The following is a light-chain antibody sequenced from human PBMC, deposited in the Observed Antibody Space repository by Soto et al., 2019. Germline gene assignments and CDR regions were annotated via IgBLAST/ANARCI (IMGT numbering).Light chain of an antibody. V-gene: IGLV2-8*01. CDR2: EVN. CDR1: SSDVGNYNY. J-gene: IGLJ2*01. CDR3: TSYAAGKNVV. Sequence: QSVLTQPPSASGSPGQSVTISCTGTSSDVGNYNYVSWYQQYPGKAPKLMIYEVNKRPSGVPDRFSGSKSGNTASLTVSGFQAEDEADYYCTSYAAGKNVVFGGGTKVTVL.